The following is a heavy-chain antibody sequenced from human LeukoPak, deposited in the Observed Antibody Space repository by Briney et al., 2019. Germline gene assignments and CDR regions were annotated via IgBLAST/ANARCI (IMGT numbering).Heavy chain of an antibody. V-gene: IGHV3-48*02. CDR3: AKRDMYYNNMRIDP. CDR1: GFIFSSYS. J-gene: IGHJ5*02. D-gene: IGHD3-9*01. CDR2: ITSSSSII. Sequence: GGSLRLSCAASGFIFSSYSMNWVRQAPGKGLEWVSYITSSSSIIYYADSVKGRFTISRDNAKNSLYLQMNSLRDEDTAVYYCAKRDMYYNNMRIDPWGQGTLVTVSS.